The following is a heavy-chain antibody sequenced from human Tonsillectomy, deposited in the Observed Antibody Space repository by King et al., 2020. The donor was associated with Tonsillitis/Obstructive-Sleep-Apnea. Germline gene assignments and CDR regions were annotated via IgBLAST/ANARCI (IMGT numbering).Heavy chain of an antibody. V-gene: IGHV3-30*04. CDR3: ARYRQDIVVVPAAYYYYYGMDV. Sequence: VQLVESGGGVVQPGRSLRLSCAASGFTFSNYAMHWVRQAPGKGLEWVAVISYDGSNKYYADSVKGRFTISRDNSKNTLYLQMNSMRAEDTAVYYCARYRQDIVVVPAAYYYYYGMDVWGQGTTVTVSS. CDR1: GFTFSNYA. D-gene: IGHD2-2*01. CDR2: ISYDGSNK. J-gene: IGHJ6*02.